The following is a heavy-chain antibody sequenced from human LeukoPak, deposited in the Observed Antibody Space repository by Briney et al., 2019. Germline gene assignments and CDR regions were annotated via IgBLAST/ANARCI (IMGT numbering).Heavy chain of an antibody. Sequence: GGSLRLSCAASGFTFRSHAMSWVRRAPGRGLEWVSAIRGDGATMFYADSVKGRFTISRDNSKNTVFLEMNGLRVDDTAVYYCARGSLGSSMASDCCPLDYWGQGTPVTVSS. CDR2: IRGDGATM. CDR1: GFTFRSHA. V-gene: IGHV3-23*01. CDR3: ARGSLGSSMASDCCPLDY. D-gene: IGHD2-2*01. J-gene: IGHJ4*02.